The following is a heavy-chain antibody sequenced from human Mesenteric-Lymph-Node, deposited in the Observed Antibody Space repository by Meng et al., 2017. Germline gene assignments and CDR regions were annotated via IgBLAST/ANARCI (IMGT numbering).Heavy chain of an antibody. J-gene: IGHJ4*02. CDR2: IYWYDDK. V-gene: IGHV2-5*01. Sequence: QITSMDSGHTLGRPTRTLCRRGTFYGFSLSTSGWGVGWIRQPPGKALEWLALIYWYDDKHYSPSLKSRLTITKDTSKNQVVLTMTNLDPVDTATYYCAHRGSGWYFDYWGQGTLVTVSS. CDR3: AHRGSGWYFDY. CDR1: GFSLSTSGWG. D-gene: IGHD6-19*01.